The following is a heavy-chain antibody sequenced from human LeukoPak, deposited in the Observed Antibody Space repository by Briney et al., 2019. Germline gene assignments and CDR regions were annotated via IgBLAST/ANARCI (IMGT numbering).Heavy chain of an antibody. CDR1: GGSISSGSYY. J-gene: IGHJ5*02. D-gene: IGHD2-21*01. V-gene: IGHV4-61*02. CDR2: IYTSGGT. Sequence: SETLSLTCTVSGGSISSGSYYWSWIRQPAGKGLEWIGRIYTSGGTNYNPSLKSRVTISVDTSKNQFSLKLSSVTAADTAVYYCARGRGIYCGGDCYHNWFDPWGQGTLVTVSS. CDR3: ARGRGIYCGGDCYHNWFDP.